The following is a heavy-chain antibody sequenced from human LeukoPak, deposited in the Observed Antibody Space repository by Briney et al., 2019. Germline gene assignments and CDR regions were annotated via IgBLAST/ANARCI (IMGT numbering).Heavy chain of an antibody. J-gene: IGHJ5*02. Sequence: GGSLRLSCAASGFTFSSYEMNWVRQAPGKGLEWVSYISSSGGTMYYADSVRGRFTISRDNARNSLYLQMSSLRAEDTAVYYCARKYSSSWSGFDPWGQGTLVTVSS. CDR3: ARKYSSSWSGFDP. V-gene: IGHV3-48*03. CDR1: GFTFSSYE. D-gene: IGHD6-13*01. CDR2: ISSSGGTM.